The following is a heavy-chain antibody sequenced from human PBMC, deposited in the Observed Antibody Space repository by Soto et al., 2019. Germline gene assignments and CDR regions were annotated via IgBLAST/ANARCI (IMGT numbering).Heavy chain of an antibody. Sequence: PSETLSLTCTVSGGSISSGDYYWSWIRQPPGRGLEWIGYIYYSGSTNYNPSLKSRVTISVDTSKNQFSLKLSSVTAADTAVYYCARVTTSHWFDPWGQGTLVTVSS. CDR3: ARVTTSHWFDP. CDR1: GGSISSGDYY. V-gene: IGHV4-61*08. CDR2: IYYSGST. D-gene: IGHD3-22*01. J-gene: IGHJ5*02.